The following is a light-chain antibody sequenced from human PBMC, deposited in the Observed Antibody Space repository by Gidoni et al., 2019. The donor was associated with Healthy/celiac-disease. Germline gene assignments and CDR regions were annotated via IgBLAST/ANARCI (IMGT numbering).Light chain of an antibody. Sequence: DIQMTQSPSSLSASVGDRVTITCRASQSISSYLNWYQQKPGKAPKLLIYAASSLQRGVPSSFSGSGSGTDFTLTISSLQPEDFATYYCQQSYSTPWTFGQGTKVEIK. CDR1: QSISSY. J-gene: IGKJ1*01. CDR3: QQSYSTPWT. CDR2: AAS. V-gene: IGKV1-39*01.